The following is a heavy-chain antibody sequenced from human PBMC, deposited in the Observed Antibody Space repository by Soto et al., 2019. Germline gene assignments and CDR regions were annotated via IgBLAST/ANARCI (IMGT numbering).Heavy chain of an antibody. J-gene: IGHJ6*02. CDR3: ARDNYGMDV. CDR2: ISYDVSSK. Sequence: GGSLRLSCAASGFTFSNYAMHWVRQAPGKGLEWVAVISYDVSSKYYADSVKGRFTISRDNSKNTVYLQMNSLRAEDTAVYYCARDNYGMDVWGQGTTVTAP. V-gene: IGHV3-30-3*01. CDR1: GFTFSNYA.